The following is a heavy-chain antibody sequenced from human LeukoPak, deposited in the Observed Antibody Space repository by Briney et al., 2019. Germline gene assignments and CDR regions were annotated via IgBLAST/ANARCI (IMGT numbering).Heavy chain of an antibody. V-gene: IGHV1-69*06. CDR2: IIPIFGTA. J-gene: IGHJ4*02. Sequence: SVKVSCKASGGTFSSYAISWVRQAPGQGLEWMGGIIPIFGTANYAQKFQGRVTITADKSTSTAYMELSSLRSEDTAVYYCARDPYYYGSGNYYNFGYWGQGTLVTVSS. D-gene: IGHD3-10*01. CDR3: ARDPYYYGSGNYYNFGY. CDR1: GGTFSSYA.